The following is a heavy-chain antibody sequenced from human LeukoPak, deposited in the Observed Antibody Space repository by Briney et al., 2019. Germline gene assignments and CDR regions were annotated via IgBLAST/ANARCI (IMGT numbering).Heavy chain of an antibody. D-gene: IGHD5-18*01. CDR2: IYTTGST. CDR3: ARTTEGGYTYDYFYYYYMDV. CDR1: GGSISSGYYY. Sequence: SETLSLTCTVSGGSISSGYYYWNWIRQPAGKGLEWIGRIYTTGSTNYNPSLKSRVTISVDTSKNQFSLKLSSVTAADTAVYYCARTTEGGYTYDYFYYYYMDVWGKGTTVTIFS. J-gene: IGHJ6*03. V-gene: IGHV4-61*02.